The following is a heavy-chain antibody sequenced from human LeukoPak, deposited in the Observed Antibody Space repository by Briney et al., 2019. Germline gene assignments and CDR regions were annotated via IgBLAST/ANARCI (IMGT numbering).Heavy chain of an antibody. CDR3: ARRQXXXPFDY. CDR2: IYYSGST. J-gene: IGHJ4*02. V-gene: IGHV4-39*01. CDR1: GGSISSSSYY. Sequence: PSETLSLTCTVSGGSISSSSYYWGWIRQPPGKGLEWIGSIYYSGSTYYNPSLKSRVTISVDTSKNQFSLKLSSVTAADTAVYYCARRQXXXPFDYWGQGTLVTVSS.